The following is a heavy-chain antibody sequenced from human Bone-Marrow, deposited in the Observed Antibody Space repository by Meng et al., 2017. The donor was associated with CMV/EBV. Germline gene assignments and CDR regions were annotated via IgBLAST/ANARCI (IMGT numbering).Heavy chain of an antibody. CDR1: GYTFAIYA. V-gene: IGHV1-3*01. CDR3: ARGAVSRSPVYNWFYP. CDR2: IIPENGQT. Sequence: GYTFAIYAMHWVRQAPVQRLEWLRLIIPENGQTQYSQKFQDRVTITMDTSANTTYMELSGLRSEDTAVFYCARGAVSRSPVYNWFYPWGQGTLVTVSS. D-gene: IGHD6-6*01. J-gene: IGHJ5*02.